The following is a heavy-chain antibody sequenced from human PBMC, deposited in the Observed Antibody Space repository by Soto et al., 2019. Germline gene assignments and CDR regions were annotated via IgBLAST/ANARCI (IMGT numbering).Heavy chain of an antibody. J-gene: IGHJ6*02. CDR1: GFNFSHYG. V-gene: IGHV3-30*18. D-gene: IGHD1-26*01. CDR3: AKSRLGGTYYYYYGMDV. CDR2: LSYDGSVR. Sequence: PGGSLRLSCAASGFNFSHYGMHWLRQAPGKGLEWVAVLSYDGSVRASADSVKGRFSISRDDSKNTLYLQMDSLRAEDTAVYYCAKSRLGGTYYYYYGMDVWGQGTTVTVSS.